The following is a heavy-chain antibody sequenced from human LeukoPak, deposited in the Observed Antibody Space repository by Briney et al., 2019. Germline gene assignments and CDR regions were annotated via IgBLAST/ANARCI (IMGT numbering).Heavy chain of an antibody. Sequence: GGSLRLSCTASGFTLSLYSMHWVRQAPGEGLEWVSSIGRSSQYIYYGDSVRGRFTISRDNDKNSLYLDMNSPRAEDTAVYYCARDASNIDFAPYFYYMDVWGKGTTVTVSS. D-gene: IGHD3-3*01. CDR2: IGRSSQYI. CDR3: ARDASNIDFAPYFYYMDV. J-gene: IGHJ6*03. CDR1: GFTLSLYS. V-gene: IGHV3-21*01.